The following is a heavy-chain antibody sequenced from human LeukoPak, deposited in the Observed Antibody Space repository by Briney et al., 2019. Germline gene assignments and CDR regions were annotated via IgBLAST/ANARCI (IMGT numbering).Heavy chain of an antibody. D-gene: IGHD3-3*01. CDR2: IRSKTYSEAT. Sequence: GRSLRLSCTVSGFTFGDYAMTWFRQAPGKGLEWGGFIRSKTYSEATEYAASVKGRFTISRDDSKSIAYLQVNSLKAEDTAVYYCSRGLRFPDVWGKGTTVIVSS. J-gene: IGHJ6*04. CDR3: SRGLRFPDV. V-gene: IGHV3-49*03. CDR1: GFTFGDYA.